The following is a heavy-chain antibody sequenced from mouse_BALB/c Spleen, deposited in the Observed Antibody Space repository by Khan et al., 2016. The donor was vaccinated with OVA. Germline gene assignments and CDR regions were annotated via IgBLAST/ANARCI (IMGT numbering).Heavy chain of an antibody. CDR1: GFTFSDYY. D-gene: IGHD2-13*01. Sequence: EVELVESGGGLVKPGGSLKLSCEASGFTFSDYYMYWVRQTPEKRLEWVATISDGGSYTYYPDIVKGRFTISRDDVKNNLYLRMSSLKSEDTAIYCCTRGYFGDPFAYWGQGTLVTVSA. J-gene: IGHJ3*01. CDR3: TRGYFGDPFAY. V-gene: IGHV5-4*02. CDR2: ISDGGSYT.